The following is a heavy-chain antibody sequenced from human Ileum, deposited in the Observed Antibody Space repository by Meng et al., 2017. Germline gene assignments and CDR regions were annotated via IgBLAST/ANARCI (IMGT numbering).Heavy chain of an antibody. CDR3: ARESLIAAAGNSVDY. D-gene: IGHD6-13*01. CDR2: ISYDGSNK. V-gene: IGHV3-30*04. CDR1: GFTCSSYA. Sequence: GESLKISCAASGFTCSSYAMHWVRHAPGQGLEWVAVISYDGSNKYYADSVKGRFTISRDNSKNTLYLQMNSLRAEDTAVYYCARESLIAAAGNSVDYWGQGTLVTVSS. J-gene: IGHJ4*02.